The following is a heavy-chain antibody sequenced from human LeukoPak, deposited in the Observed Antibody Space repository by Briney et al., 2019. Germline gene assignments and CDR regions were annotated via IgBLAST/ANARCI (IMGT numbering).Heavy chain of an antibody. Sequence: GGSLRLSCAASGFTFSSYEMNWVRQAPGKGLEWVSYKSTSGCTANYAASVKGRFTISRDNAKNSLYLQMNSQRVDDTAVYYCARVPERDYDSWSGYYVWDFWGQGTLVTVS. CDR3: ARVPERDYDSWSGYYVWDF. J-gene: IGHJ4*02. CDR2: KSTSGCTA. D-gene: IGHD3-3*01. CDR1: GFTFSSYE. V-gene: IGHV3-48*03.